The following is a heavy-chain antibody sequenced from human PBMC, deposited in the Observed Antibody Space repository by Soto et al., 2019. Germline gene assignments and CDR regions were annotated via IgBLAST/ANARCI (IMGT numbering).Heavy chain of an antibody. CDR3: ARGYSSGWNNWFDP. CDR2: IYSGGST. D-gene: IGHD6-19*01. J-gene: IGHJ5*02. Sequence: EVQLVESGGGLVQPGGSLRLSCAASGFTVSSNYMSWVRQAPGKGLEWVSVIYSGGSTYYADYVKGRFTISRDNSKNTLYLQMNSLRAEDTAVYYCARGYSSGWNNWFDPWGQGTLVTVSS. CDR1: GFTVSSNY. V-gene: IGHV3-66*01.